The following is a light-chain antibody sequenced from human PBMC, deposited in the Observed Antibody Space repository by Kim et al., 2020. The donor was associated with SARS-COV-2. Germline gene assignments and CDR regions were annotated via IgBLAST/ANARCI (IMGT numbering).Light chain of an antibody. CDR3: QVWDSNNDHYF. Sequence: APGRTAAITCGGNNIGSKNVHWYQQRPGQAPVLVIYFDTDRPSGIPERFSGSNSGNTATLTISRVEAGDEADYYCQVWDSNNDHYFFGPGTKVTVL. CDR1: NIGSKN. CDR2: FDT. J-gene: IGLJ1*01. V-gene: IGLV3-21*04.